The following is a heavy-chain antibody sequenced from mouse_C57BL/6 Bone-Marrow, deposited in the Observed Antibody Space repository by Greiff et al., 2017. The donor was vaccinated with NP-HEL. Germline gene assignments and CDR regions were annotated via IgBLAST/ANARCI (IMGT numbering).Heavy chain of an antibody. D-gene: IGHD4-1*01. J-gene: IGHJ2*01. Sequence: EVKLVESGGDLVKPGGSLKLSCAASGFTFSSYGMSWVRQTPDKRLEWVATISSGGSYTYYPDSVKGRFTISRDNAKNTLYLQMSSLKSEYTAMYYCARQRGLTGTYYFDYWGQGTTLTVSS. CDR3: ARQRGLTGTYYFDY. V-gene: IGHV5-6*02. CDR2: ISSGGSYT. CDR1: GFTFSSYG.